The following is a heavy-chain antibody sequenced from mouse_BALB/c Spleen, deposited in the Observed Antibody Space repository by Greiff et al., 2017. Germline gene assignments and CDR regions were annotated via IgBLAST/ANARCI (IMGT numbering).Heavy chain of an antibody. CDR1: GFSLTSYG. J-gene: IGHJ3*01. V-gene: IGHV2-2*02. CDR3: ARNSRGYYYGSAWFAY. D-gene: IGHD1-1*01. Sequence: QVQLKESGPGLVQPSQSLSITCTVSGFSLTSYGVHWVRQSPGKGLEWLGVIWSGGSTDYNAAFISRLSISKDNSKSQVFFKMNSLQANDTAIYYCARNSRGYYYGSAWFAYWGQGTLVTVSA. CDR2: IWSGGST.